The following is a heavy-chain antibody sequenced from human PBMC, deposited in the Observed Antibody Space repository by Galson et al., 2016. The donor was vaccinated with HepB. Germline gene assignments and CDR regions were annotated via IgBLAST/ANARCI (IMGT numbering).Heavy chain of an antibody. V-gene: IGHV1-24*01. Sequence: SVKVSCKVSGSTINRLSIHWVRQAPGKGLEWMGGFDPKDGETIYPQRFQDRVTMSEDISTETAYMELSSLRSDDTAVYFCTAVDIVAYSQFHFHFWGQGTLVSVSS. CDR2: FDPKDGET. CDR3: TAVDIVAYSQFHFHF. CDR1: GSTINRLS. J-gene: IGHJ4*02. D-gene: IGHD5-12*01.